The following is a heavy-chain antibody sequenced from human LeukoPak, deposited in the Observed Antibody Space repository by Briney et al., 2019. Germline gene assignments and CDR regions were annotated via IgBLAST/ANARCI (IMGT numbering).Heavy chain of an antibody. Sequence: GSLRLSCSASEFTFNTYAMHWVRQAPGKGLEYVSAITNKGDRTYYADSVKGRFTISRDNSKNTLYLQMSSLRAEDTAVYYCVKGSTVTTGNWFFDLWGRGTLVTVSS. CDR3: VKGSTVTTGNWFFDL. V-gene: IGHV3-64D*06. D-gene: IGHD4-17*01. J-gene: IGHJ2*01. CDR1: EFTFNTYA. CDR2: ITNKGDRT.